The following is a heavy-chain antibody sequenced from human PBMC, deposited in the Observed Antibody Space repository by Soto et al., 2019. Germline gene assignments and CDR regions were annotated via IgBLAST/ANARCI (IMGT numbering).Heavy chain of an antibody. Sequence: EVQLVESGGGLVRPGGSLRLSCAASGFTLSSYSMNWVRQAPGKGLEWVSSISSSSSYIYYADSVKGRFTVSRDNAQNSLYRQMNSLRAEDTAVYYCARDWGGEGTFDYWGQGTLVTVSS. CDR3: ARDWGGEGTFDY. D-gene: IGHD3-16*01. V-gene: IGHV3-21*01. CDR2: ISSSSSYI. J-gene: IGHJ4*02. CDR1: GFTLSSYS.